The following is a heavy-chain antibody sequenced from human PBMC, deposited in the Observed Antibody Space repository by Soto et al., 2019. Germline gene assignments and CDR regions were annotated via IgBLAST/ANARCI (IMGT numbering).Heavy chain of an antibody. Sequence: GSXRLSCAASGFTFSSYWMNWVRQAPAQRLEWVANIKQDGSKKYYVDSVKGRFTISRDNAKSSLYLQMNSLRVEDTAVYYCARGRSEGETYYYYGLDVWGQGTTVTVSS. CDR2: IKQDGSKK. CDR3: ARGRSEGETYYYYGLDV. J-gene: IGHJ6*02. D-gene: IGHD3-16*01. CDR1: GFTFSSYW. V-gene: IGHV3-7*01.